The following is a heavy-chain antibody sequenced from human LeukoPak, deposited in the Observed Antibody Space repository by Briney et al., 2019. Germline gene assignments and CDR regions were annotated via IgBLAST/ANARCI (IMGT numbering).Heavy chain of an antibody. Sequence: SETLSLTCTVSGGSISNSNYYWGWIRQPPGKGLEWIGSIYYSGGTYYNPSLKSRVSMSVDTSKNQFSLKLSSVTAADTAVFYCARGLKQWLGYFDYWGQGTLVTVSS. V-gene: IGHV4-39*07. CDR1: GGSISNSNYY. CDR2: IYYSGGT. CDR3: ARGLKQWLGYFDY. J-gene: IGHJ4*02. D-gene: IGHD6-19*01.